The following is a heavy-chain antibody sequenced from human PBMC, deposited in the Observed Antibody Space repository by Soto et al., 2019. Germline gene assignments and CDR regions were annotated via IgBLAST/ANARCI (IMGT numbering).Heavy chain of an antibody. J-gene: IGHJ3*01. V-gene: IGHV3-23*01. CDR1: GFILNNYA. D-gene: IGHD7-27*01. CDR3: VKRGRNWGAFDV. Sequence: VQLLESGGDLVQPGGSLRLSCVASGFILNNYAMSWVRQAPGKGLEWVSTIGGTDGDSDGVPWYEDSVKGRFTISRDSSANTLFLHMDNLIAEDSALYYCVKRGRNWGAFDVWGQGTTVVVSS. CDR2: IGGTDGDSDGVP.